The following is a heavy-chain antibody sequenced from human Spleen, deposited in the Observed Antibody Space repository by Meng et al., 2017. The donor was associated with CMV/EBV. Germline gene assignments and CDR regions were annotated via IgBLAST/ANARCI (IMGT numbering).Heavy chain of an antibody. J-gene: IGHJ4*02. CDR1: GFTFSTYG. V-gene: IGHV3-30*02. D-gene: IGHD3-16*01. CDR2: IRYDGTNN. Sequence: GESLKISCAASGFTFSTYGMHWVRQAPGKGLEWVAFIRYDGTNNHYADSVKGRFTISRDNSENTVYLQVNSLRVEDTGVYYCAKDGGDCWGQGTLVTVSS. CDR3: AKDGGDC.